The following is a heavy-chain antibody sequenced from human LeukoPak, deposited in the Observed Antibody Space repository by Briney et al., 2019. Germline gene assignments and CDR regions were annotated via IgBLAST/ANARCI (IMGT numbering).Heavy chain of an antibody. CDR2: ISYDGSNK. D-gene: IGHD2-2*01. Sequence: GRSLRLSCAASGFTFSSYAMHWVRQAPGKGLEGVAVISYDGSNKYYADSVKGRFTISRDNSKNTLYLQMNSLRAEDTAVYYCARDPIGYCSSTSCYLFDYWGQGTLVTVSS. CDR1: GFTFSSYA. J-gene: IGHJ4*02. CDR3: ARDPIGYCSSTSCYLFDY. V-gene: IGHV3-30*04.